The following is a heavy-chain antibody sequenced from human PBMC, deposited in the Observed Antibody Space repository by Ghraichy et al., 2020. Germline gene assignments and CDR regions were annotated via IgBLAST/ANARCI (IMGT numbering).Heavy chain of an antibody. J-gene: IGHJ4*02. Sequence: ASVKVSCKASGYTFTSYGISWVRQAPGQGLEWMGWISAYNGDTSYAQKFQGRVTMTTDTSTSTAYMELRSLTSDDTAVYYCARSLDVYSSSWYSSYYFDHWGQGTLVTVSS. CDR3: ARSLDVYSSSWYSSYYFDH. V-gene: IGHV1-18*04. D-gene: IGHD6-13*01. CDR2: ISAYNGDT. CDR1: GYTFTSYG.